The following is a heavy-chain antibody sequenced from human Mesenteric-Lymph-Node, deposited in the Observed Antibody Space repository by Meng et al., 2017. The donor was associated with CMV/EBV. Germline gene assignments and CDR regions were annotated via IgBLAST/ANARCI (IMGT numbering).Heavy chain of an antibody. D-gene: IGHD6-13*01. Sequence: GESLKISCAASGFTFSDYYMSWIRQAPGKGLEWVSYISSSGSTIYYADSVKGRFTISRDNAKNSLYLQMNSLRAEDTAVYYCARDLPVAAADFWGQGTLVTVSS. V-gene: IGHV3-11*04. CDR3: ARDLPVAAADF. J-gene: IGHJ4*02. CDR2: ISSSGSTI. CDR1: GFTFSDYY.